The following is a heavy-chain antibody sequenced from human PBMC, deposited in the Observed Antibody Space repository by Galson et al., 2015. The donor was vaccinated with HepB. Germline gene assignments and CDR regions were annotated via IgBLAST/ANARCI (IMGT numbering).Heavy chain of an antibody. CDR1: GFTFSSYA. D-gene: IGHD6-13*01. J-gene: IGHJ5*02. CDR3: VKAARGIAAGGTQKTNWFDP. Sequence: SLRLSCAASGFTFSSYAMSWVRQAPGKGLEWISTISGSGGSTNYADSVKGRFTFSRDNSEDTLYLQMNSLRDDDTAVYYCVKAARGIAAGGTQKTNWFDPWGQGTLVTVSS. CDR2: ISGSGGST. V-gene: IGHV3-23*01.